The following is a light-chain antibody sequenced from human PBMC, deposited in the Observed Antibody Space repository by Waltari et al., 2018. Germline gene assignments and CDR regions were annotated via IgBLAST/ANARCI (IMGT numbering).Light chain of an antibody. Sequence: SSELTQDPAVSVALGQTVRITCQGDILTTYSPNWYQQRPGPVPILVIFSVDDRPSGIPDRFSGSLSGDTASWTISGTQAEDEADYYCNSRDPTTNAVVVGGGTRLTVL. CDR3: NSRDPTTNAVV. V-gene: IGLV3-19*01. CDR2: SVD. J-gene: IGLJ2*01. CDR1: ILTTYS.